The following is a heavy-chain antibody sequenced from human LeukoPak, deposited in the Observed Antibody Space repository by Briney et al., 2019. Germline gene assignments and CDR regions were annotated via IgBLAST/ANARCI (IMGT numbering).Heavy chain of an antibody. CDR2: ISGSGGST. D-gene: IGHD6-19*01. CDR3: AKGYSSAWYYFDS. Sequence: PGGSLRLSCAASGFTFNSYAMNWVRQAPGKGLEWVSAISGSGGSTYYADSVKGRFTISRDNSKSTLFLQMNSLRAEDTAIYYCAKGYSSAWYYFDSWGLGTLVTVSS. CDR1: GFTFNSYA. J-gene: IGHJ4*02. V-gene: IGHV3-23*01.